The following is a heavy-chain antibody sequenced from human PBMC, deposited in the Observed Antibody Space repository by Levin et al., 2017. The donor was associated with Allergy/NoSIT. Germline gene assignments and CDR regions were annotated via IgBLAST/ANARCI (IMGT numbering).Heavy chain of an antibody. CDR2: IKQEGSEK. Sequence: GGSLRLSCAASGFTFSSYWMSWVRQAPGKGLEWVANIKQEGSEKYYVDSVKGRFTISRDNAKDSLYLQMNSLRAEDTAVYYCAREIRYFYWLFSSNYYYGMDVWGQGTTVTVSS. J-gene: IGHJ6*02. V-gene: IGHV3-7*04. CDR1: GFTFSSYW. D-gene: IGHD3-9*01. CDR3: AREIRYFYWLFSSNYYYGMDV.